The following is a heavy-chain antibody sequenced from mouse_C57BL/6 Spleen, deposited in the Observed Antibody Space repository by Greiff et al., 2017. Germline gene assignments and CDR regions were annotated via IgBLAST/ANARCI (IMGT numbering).Heavy chain of an antibody. J-gene: IGHJ3*01. V-gene: IGHV14-1*01. CDR1: GFNIKDYY. CDR3: TTTTAQARPFAY. Sequence: VQLQQSGAELVRPGASVKLSCTASGFNIKDYYMHWVKQRPEQGLEWIGRLDPEDGDTEYAPKFQGKATMTTDTSSNTAYLQLSSLTSEDTAVYYCTTTTAQARPFAYWGQGTLVTVSA. CDR2: LDPEDGDT. D-gene: IGHD3-2*02.